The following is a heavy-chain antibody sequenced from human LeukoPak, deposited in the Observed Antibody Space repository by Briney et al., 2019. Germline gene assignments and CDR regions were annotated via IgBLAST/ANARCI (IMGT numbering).Heavy chain of an antibody. CDR3: AKDAYFNSGSYPYYFDY. Sequence: PGGSLRLSCAASGFTFSSYAMSWVRQAPGKGLEWVSAISGSGGSTYYADSVEGRFTISRDNSKNTLYLQMNSLRAEDTAVYYCAKDAYFNSGSYPYYFDYWGQGTLVTVSS. D-gene: IGHD1-26*01. CDR1: GFTFSSYA. CDR2: ISGSGGST. J-gene: IGHJ4*02. V-gene: IGHV3-23*01.